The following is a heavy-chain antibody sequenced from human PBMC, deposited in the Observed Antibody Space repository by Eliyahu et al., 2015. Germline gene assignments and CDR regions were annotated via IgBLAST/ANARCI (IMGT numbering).Heavy chain of an antibody. CDR1: GFSLRSRGVG. CDR3: ARRFGDYVRYFGP. V-gene: IGHV2-5*02. CDR2: IYWDDNK. Sequence: QITLKESGPTLVKPTQTLTLTCTFSGFSLRSRGVGVGWVRQPPGKALEWLAHIYWDDNKRYSPSLKDRLTVTRATSRDRVVLTMTNVDLVDTATYYCARRFGDYVRYFGPWGQGILVTVSP. D-gene: IGHD3-10*02. J-gene: IGHJ5*02.